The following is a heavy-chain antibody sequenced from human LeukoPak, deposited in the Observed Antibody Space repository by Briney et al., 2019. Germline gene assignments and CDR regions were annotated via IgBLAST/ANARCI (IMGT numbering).Heavy chain of an antibody. V-gene: IGHV3-7*01. CDR2: IKQDGSEK. J-gene: IGHJ4*02. CDR3: ARPRGCGTSRCNNFDY. Sequence: PGGSLRLSCAASGFTFSRYWMSWVRQVPGKGLEWVANIKQDGSEKYYVDSVKGRFTISRDNAKNSLYLQMNRLRADDTAVYYCARPRGCGTSRCNNFDYWGQGTLVTVSS. D-gene: IGHD2-21*01. CDR1: GFTFSRYW.